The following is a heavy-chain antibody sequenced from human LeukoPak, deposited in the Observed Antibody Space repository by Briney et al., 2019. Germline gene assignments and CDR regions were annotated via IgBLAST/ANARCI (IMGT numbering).Heavy chain of an antibody. CDR1: GYTFTDYD. J-gene: IGHJ3*01. CDR2: INPNSAST. V-gene: IGHV1-8*03. D-gene: IGHD4-17*01. Sequence: ASVKVSCKTSGYTFTDYDVHWVRQAPGQGLEWMGSINPNSASTNYAQRLQGRVTFTRDTSLSIAYMELSSLTSEDAAVYFCARGDFGETNTAFDVWGQGTLVAVSS. CDR3: ARGDFGETNTAFDV.